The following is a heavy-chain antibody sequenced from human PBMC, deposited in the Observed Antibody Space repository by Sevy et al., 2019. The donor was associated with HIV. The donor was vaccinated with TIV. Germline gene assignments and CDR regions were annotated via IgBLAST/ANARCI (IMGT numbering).Heavy chain of an antibody. Sequence: GGSLRLSCAASGFTFSNAWMSWVRQAPGKGLEWVGRIKSKTDGGTTDYAAPVKGRFTISRDDSKNTLYLQMNSLKTEDTAVYYCTTGLITMIVVVITYDAFDIWGQGTMVTVSS. D-gene: IGHD3-22*01. J-gene: IGHJ3*02. CDR2: IKSKTDGGTT. CDR1: GFTFSNAW. V-gene: IGHV3-15*01. CDR3: TTGLITMIVVVITYDAFDI.